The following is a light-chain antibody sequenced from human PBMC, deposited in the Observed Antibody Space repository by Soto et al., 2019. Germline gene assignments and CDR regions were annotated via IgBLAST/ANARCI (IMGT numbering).Light chain of an antibody. CDR1: SSDIGAYDL. CDR2: EVS. J-gene: IGLJ1*01. CDR3: TSFAPGRIYV. V-gene: IGLV2-14*03. Sequence: QSVLTQPASLSGSPGHSITISCSGTSSDIGAYDLVSRYQQHPGRAPKLIIYEVSHRFSGLSYRFSGSKSGNTASLTISGLQAEDEGDYYCTSFAPGRIYVFGSGTKVTVL.